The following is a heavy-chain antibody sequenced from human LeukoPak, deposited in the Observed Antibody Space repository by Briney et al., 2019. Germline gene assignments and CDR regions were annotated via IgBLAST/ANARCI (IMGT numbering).Heavy chain of an antibody. CDR1: GFTFSSYA. J-gene: IGHJ4*02. CDR2: ISGSGVNP. V-gene: IGHV3-23*01. D-gene: IGHD6-19*01. Sequence: GGSLRLSCAASGFTFSSYAMSWVRQAPGKGLEWVSSISGSGVNPSYADSVKGRFTISRDNAKNSLYLQMNSLRAEDTAVYYCARECSPCTYWGQGTLVTVSS. CDR3: ARECSPCTY.